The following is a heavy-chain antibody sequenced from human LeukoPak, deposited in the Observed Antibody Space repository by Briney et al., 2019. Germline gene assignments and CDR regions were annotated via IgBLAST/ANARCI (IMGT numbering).Heavy chain of an antibody. V-gene: IGHV3-23*01. CDR2: ISGSGDST. CDR1: GFPFSSYA. Sequence: GGSLRLSCAASGFPFSSYAMSWVRQAPGKGLEWVSAISGSGDSTYYADSVKGRFTISRDNSKNTLYLQLNNLRIEDTALYYCAKTSLSDPSGHYYYMDVWGKGTTVTVSS. D-gene: IGHD3-3*01. CDR3: AKTSLSDPSGHYYYMDV. J-gene: IGHJ6*03.